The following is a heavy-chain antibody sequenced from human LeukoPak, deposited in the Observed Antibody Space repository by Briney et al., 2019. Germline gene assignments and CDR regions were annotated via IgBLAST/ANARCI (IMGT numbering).Heavy chain of an antibody. Sequence: GGSLRLSCATSGFTFSDHYMTWVRQAPGKGLEWVSGISASGAIPYYADSVKGRFTISRDNSKNTLYLQMNSLRAEDTATYYCARGGGYGEKSDYWGQGNLVTVSS. D-gene: IGHD3-10*01. CDR3: ARGGGYGEKSDY. CDR1: GFTFSDHY. J-gene: IGHJ4*02. CDR2: ISASGAIP. V-gene: IGHV3-23*01.